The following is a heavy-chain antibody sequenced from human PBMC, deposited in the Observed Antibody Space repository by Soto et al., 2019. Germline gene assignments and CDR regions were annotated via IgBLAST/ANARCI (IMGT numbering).Heavy chain of an antibody. CDR2: ISAYNGNT. Sequence: GASVKVSCKTSGYSFTDYDIHWVRQAPGQGLEWMGWISAYNGNTNYAQKLQGRVTMTTDTSTSTAYMELSSLRDEDTVVYYCAKDTYCYDSTGYYVFDEWGQGTLVTVSS. V-gene: IGHV1-18*01. CDR1: GYSFTDYD. CDR3: AKDTYCYDSTGYYVFDE. J-gene: IGHJ4*02. D-gene: IGHD3-22*01.